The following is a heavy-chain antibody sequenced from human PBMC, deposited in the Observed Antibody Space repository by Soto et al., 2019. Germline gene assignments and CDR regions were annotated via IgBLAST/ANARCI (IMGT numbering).Heavy chain of an antibody. CDR1: GFTFSSNA. J-gene: IGHJ4*02. Sequence: EVQLLESGGGLVQPGGSLRPSFAASGFTFSSNAMNWVRRGPGKGLGWVPVISGSVGSQYYADSVKGRFTISRDNSKNTLYLQMNSLRAEDTAVYYCASRSSGWYFDYWGQGTLVTVSS. CDR3: ASRSSGWYFDY. D-gene: IGHD6-19*01. CDR2: ISGSVGSQ. V-gene: IGHV3-23*01.